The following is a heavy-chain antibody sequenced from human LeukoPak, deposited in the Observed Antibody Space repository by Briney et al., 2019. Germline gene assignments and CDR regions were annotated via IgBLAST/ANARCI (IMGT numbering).Heavy chain of an antibody. Sequence: PSQTLSLTCAVSGGSISSGGYSWSWIRQPPGKGLEWIGYIYHSGNTNYNPSLKSRVIISVDTSKNQFSLRLNSVTAADTAVYYCARGQFQADLWGRGTPVTVSS. V-gene: IGHV4-30-2*01. J-gene: IGHJ2*01. D-gene: IGHD6-19*01. CDR1: GGSISSGGYS. CDR3: ARGQFQADL. CDR2: IYHSGNT.